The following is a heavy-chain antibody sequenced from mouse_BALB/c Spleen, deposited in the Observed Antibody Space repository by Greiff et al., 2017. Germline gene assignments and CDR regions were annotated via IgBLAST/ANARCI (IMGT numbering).Heavy chain of an antibody. CDR3: ASSKGLLQGVFAY. Sequence: LVESGAELVRPGALVKLSCKASGFNIKDYYMHWVKQRPEQGLEWIGWIDPENGNTIYDPKFQGKASITADTSSNTAYLQLSSLTSEDTAVYYCASSKGLLQGVFAYWGQGTLVTVSA. CDR2: IDPENGNT. D-gene: IGHD2-3*01. CDR1: GFNIKDYY. J-gene: IGHJ3*01. V-gene: IGHV14-1*02.